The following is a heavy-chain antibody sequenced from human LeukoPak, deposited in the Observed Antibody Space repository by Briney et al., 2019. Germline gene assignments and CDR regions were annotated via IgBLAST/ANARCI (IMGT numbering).Heavy chain of an antibody. CDR1: GFTFDDYA. V-gene: IGHV3-9*01. CDR3: AKDGSRYYYGSGSLFDY. CDR2: ISWNSGSI. J-gene: IGHJ4*02. D-gene: IGHD3-10*01. Sequence: GGSLGLSCAASGFTFDDYAMHWVRQAPGKGLEWVSGISWNSGSIGYADSVKGRFTISRDNAKNSLYLQMNSLRAEDTALYYCAKDGSRYYYGSGSLFDYWGQGTLVTVSS.